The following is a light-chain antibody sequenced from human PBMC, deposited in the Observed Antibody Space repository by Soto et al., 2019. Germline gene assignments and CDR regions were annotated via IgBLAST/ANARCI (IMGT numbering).Light chain of an antibody. CDR1: QIISNN. J-gene: IGKJ1*01. CDR2: GAS. CDR3: QQYNNWPRT. Sequence: EIVMTQSPATLSVSPGERATLSCRASQIISNNLAWYQQKPGQAPRLLIYGASTRATGIPARFSGSASGTEFTLIITSLQSEDFAVYYCQQYNNWPRTFGQGTKVEVK. V-gene: IGKV3-15*01.